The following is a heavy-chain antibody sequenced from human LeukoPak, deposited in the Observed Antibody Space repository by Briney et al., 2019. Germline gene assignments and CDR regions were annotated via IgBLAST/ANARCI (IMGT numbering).Heavy chain of an antibody. CDR2: INPNSGGT. J-gene: IGHJ4*02. CDR1: GYTFTGYY. D-gene: IGHD5-12*01. V-gene: IGHV1-2*02. Sequence: ASVKVSCKASGYTFTGYYIHWVRQAPGQGLEWMGWINPNSGGTNYAQKFQGRVTMTRDTSISTAYMELSRLRSDDTAVYYCARSVDIVATILGYFAYWRQGPLVTVSS. CDR3: ARSVDIVATILGYFAY.